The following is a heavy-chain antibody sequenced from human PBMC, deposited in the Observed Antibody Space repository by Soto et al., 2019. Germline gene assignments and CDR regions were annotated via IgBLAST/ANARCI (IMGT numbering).Heavy chain of an antibody. J-gene: IGHJ2*01. CDR2: IYYSGST. CDR1: GGSISSGGYY. V-gene: IGHV4-31*03. CDR3: ARLGVGRYCSSTSCLYWYFDL. Sequence: QVQLQESGPGLVKPSQTLSLTCTVSGGSISSGGYYWSWIRQHPGKGLEWIGYIYYSGSTYYNPSLKSRVTISVDTSKNQFCLKLSSVTAADTAVYYCARLGVGRYCSSTSCLYWYFDLWGRGTLVTVSS. D-gene: IGHD2-2*01.